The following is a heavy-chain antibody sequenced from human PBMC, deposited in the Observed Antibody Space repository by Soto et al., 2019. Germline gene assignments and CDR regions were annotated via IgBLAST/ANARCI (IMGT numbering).Heavy chain of an antibody. J-gene: IGHJ4*02. CDR3: ATGWGYSGSYSPE. D-gene: IGHD1-26*01. V-gene: IGHV4-34*01. CDR1: GGSFSGYY. Sequence: QVQLQQWGAGLLKPSETLSLTCAVYGGSFSGYYWSWIRQPPGKGLEWIGEINHSGSTNYNQSLKSRRTMTVDTTTNRFFLRLSFVTPTATAVYYWATGWGYSGSYSPEWVQGTLVTVSS. CDR2: INHSGST.